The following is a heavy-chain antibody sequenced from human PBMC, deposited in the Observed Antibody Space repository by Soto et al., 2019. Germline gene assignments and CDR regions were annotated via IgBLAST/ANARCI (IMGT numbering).Heavy chain of an antibody. D-gene: IGHD6-6*01. Sequence: QVQLVQSGAELKKPGASVTVSCKASGYTFTGYDLHWVRQAPGQGLEWLGWIKANGGATKYARKFQGRVTIPRDTSTTTAYLELNSLRSDDTAVYFCARVGSYSDGSSYPYWGQGTLVTVSA. J-gene: IGHJ4*02. CDR1: GYTFTGYD. CDR2: IKANGGAT. CDR3: ARVGSYSDGSSYPY. V-gene: IGHV1-2*02.